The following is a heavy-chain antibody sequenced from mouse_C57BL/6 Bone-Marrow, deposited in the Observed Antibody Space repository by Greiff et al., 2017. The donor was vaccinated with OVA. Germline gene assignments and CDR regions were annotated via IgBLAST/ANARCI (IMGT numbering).Heavy chain of an antibody. J-gene: IGHJ2*01. CDR2: INPGSGGT. Sequence: VHLVESGAELVRPGTSVKVSCKASGYAFTNYLIEWVKQRPGQGLEWIGVINPGSGGTNYNEKFKGKATLTADKSSSTAYMQLSSLTSEDSAVYFCAKTAQAPDYFDYWGQGTTLTVSS. D-gene: IGHD3-2*02. CDR1: GYAFTNYL. CDR3: AKTAQAPDYFDY. V-gene: IGHV1-54*01.